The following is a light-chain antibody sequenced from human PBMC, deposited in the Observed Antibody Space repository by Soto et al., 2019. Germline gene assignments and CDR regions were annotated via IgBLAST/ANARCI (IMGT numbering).Light chain of an antibody. J-gene: IGLJ3*02. V-gene: IGLV8-61*01. CDR3: VLYMGSGIWV. CDR1: SGSVSTSYY. CDR2: STN. Sequence: QTVVTQEPSFSVSPGGTVTLTCGLSSGSVSTSYYPSWYQQTPGQAPRTLIYSTNTRSSGVPDRFSGSILGSKAALTITGAQADDESDYYCVLYMGSGIWVFGGGTKVTVL.